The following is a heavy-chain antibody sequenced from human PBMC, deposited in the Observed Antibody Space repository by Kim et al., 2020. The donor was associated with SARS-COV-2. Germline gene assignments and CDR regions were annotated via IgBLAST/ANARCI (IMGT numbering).Heavy chain of an antibody. CDR2: IKEDGSEK. V-gene: IGHV3-7*01. J-gene: IGHJ4*02. Sequence: GGSLRLSCAASGFSFSTSWMTWVRQAPGKGLEWVANIKEDGSEKFYLDSVRGRFTISRDNAENSLILQMDRLRAEDTAVYYCAKTSGFFDVWGQGTLVTV. CDR3: AKTSGFFDV. CDR1: GFSFSTSW. D-gene: IGHD3-10*01.